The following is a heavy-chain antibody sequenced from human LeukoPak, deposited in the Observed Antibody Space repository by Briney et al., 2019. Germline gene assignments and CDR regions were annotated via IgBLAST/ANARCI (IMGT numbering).Heavy chain of an antibody. J-gene: IGHJ6*02. CDR3: ARGYCSGGSCYYYGMDV. CDR1: GYTFTSYA. Sequence: GASVKVSCKASGYTFTSYAMHWVRQAPGQRLEWMGWINAGNGNTKYSQKFQGRVTITRDTSASTAYMELSSLRSEDTAVYYCARGYCSGGSCYYYGMDVWGQGTTVTVSS. CDR2: INAGNGNT. D-gene: IGHD2-15*01. V-gene: IGHV1-3*01.